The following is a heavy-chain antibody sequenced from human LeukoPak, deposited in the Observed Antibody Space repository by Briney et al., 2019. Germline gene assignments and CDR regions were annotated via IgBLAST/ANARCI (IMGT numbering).Heavy chain of an antibody. CDR1: GFTFSCYS. Sequence: PGGSLRLSCEASGFTFSCYSVNWVRQAPGKGLEWVSHISSSSDIIYYADSVKGRFTISRDNAKNSLYLQMDSLRADDTAVYYCASGASGGWYAEYFQHWGQGTLVTVSS. D-gene: IGHD6-19*01. J-gene: IGHJ1*01. CDR2: ISSSSDII. CDR3: ASGASGGWYAEYFQH. V-gene: IGHV3-48*04.